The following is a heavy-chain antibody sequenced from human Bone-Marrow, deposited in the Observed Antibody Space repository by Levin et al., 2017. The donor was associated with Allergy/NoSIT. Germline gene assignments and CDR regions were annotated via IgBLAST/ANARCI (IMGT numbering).Heavy chain of an antibody. Sequence: PGGSLRLSCAASGFTFSSYGMHWVRQAPGKGLEWVAVIWYDGSNKYYADSVKGRFTISRDNSKNTLYLQMNSLRAEDTAVYYCARPYYSSSWGFDYWGQGTLVTVSS. CDR3: ARPYYSSSWGFDY. CDR1: GFTFSSYG. D-gene: IGHD6-13*01. CDR2: IWYDGSNK. V-gene: IGHV3-33*01. J-gene: IGHJ4*02.